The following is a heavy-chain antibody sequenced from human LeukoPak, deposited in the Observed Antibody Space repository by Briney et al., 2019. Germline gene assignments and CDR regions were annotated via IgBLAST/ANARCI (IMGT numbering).Heavy chain of an antibody. J-gene: IGHJ5*02. CDR1: GFTFSSYA. Sequence: QPGASLRLSCAAPGFTFSSYAMSWVRQAPGKGLEWVSAISGSGGSTYYADSVKGRFTISRDNSKNTLYLQMNSLRAEDTAVYYCANSVEYYYDSSGYQPRWFDPWGQGTLVTVSS. CDR2: ISGSGGST. CDR3: ANSVEYYYDSSGYQPRWFDP. V-gene: IGHV3-23*01. D-gene: IGHD3-22*01.